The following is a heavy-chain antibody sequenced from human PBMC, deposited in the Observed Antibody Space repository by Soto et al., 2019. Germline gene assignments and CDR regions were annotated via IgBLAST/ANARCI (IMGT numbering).Heavy chain of an antibody. Sequence: GGSLRLSCSASGFAFYGFAMHWVRQAPGKGLEYVAAISSNGCSIYYVDSVKGRFTISRDNSKSTLYLQMSSLRPEDTAVYYCVKGYGSGTYYVEYFDYWGQGTLVTVSS. CDR3: VKGYGSGTYYVEYFDY. CDR2: ISSNGCSI. J-gene: IGHJ4*02. V-gene: IGHV3-64D*06. CDR1: GFAFYGFA. D-gene: IGHD3-10*01.